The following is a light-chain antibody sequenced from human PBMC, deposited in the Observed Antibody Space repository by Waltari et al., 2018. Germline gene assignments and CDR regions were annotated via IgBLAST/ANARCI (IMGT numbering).Light chain of an antibody. CDR3: QVWDANNDPGV. J-gene: IGLJ1*01. CDR1: NIETKS. V-gene: IGLV3-21*04. Sequence: SYVLTQPPSVSVAPGKTARITCGGNNIETKSVHWYQQKPGQAPILVIPYDSDRPAGIPGRFAGSNSGNTATLTISRVEAADEADYDCQVWDANNDPGVFGTGTEVTVL. CDR2: YDS.